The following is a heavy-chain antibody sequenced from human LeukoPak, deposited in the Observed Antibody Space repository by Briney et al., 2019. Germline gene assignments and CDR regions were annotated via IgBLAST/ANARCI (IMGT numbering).Heavy chain of an antibody. J-gene: IGHJ6*03. V-gene: IGHV3-23*01. Sequence: GGTLRLSCAASGFTFSSYGMTWVRQAPGKGLEWVSAISGSGGSTSYADSVKGRFTISRDNSKNTLYLQMNSLRAEDTAVYYCARSRYSSGWGALGIARPPIYYYMDVWGKGTTVTISS. CDR2: ISGSGGST. CDR1: GFTFSSYG. CDR3: ARSRYSSGWGALGIARPPIYYYMDV. D-gene: IGHD6-19*01.